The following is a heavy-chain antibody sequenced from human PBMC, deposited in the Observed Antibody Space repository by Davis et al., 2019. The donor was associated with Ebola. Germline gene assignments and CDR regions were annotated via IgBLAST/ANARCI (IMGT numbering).Heavy chain of an antibody. V-gene: IGHV1-69*13. CDR3: AITLSSGWYYYDSSDYDAFDI. J-gene: IGHJ3*02. CDR1: GYTFTGYY. CDR2: IIPIFGTA. Sequence: SSVQVSCKASGYTFTGYYMHWVRQAPGQGLEWMGGIIPIFGTANYAQKFQGRVTITADESTRTAYMELSSLRSEDTAVYYCAITLSSGWYYYDSSDYDAFDIWGQGTMVTVSS. D-gene: IGHD3-22*01.